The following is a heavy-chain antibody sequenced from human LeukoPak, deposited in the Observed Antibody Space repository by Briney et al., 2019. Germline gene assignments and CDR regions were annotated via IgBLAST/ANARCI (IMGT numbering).Heavy chain of an antibody. CDR3: AKGGGYSYGYPDAFDI. J-gene: IGHJ3*02. CDR2: ISDGGGGT. CDR1: GFTFSSYG. Sequence: GGSLRLSCAASGFTFSSYGMSWVRQAPGKGLEWVSTISDGGGGTYYADSVKGRFSISRDNSKNTLYLQMNSLRAEDTAVYYCAKGGGYSYGYPDAFDIWGQGTMVTVSS. V-gene: IGHV3-23*01. D-gene: IGHD5-18*01.